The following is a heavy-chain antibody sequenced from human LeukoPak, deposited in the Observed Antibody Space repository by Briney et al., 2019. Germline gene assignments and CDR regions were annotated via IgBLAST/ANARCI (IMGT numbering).Heavy chain of an antibody. CDR3: AKDLLAAAGTY. J-gene: IGHJ4*02. V-gene: IGHV3-23*01. CDR1: GFTFSNYG. CDR2: LSGSGGST. D-gene: IGHD6-13*01. Sequence: GGSLRLSCAASGFTFSNYGMTWVRQAPGKGLEWVSALSGSGGSTYYTDSVKGRFTISRDNSKNTLYLQMNSLRAEDTAVYYCAKDLLAAAGTYWGQGTLVTVSS.